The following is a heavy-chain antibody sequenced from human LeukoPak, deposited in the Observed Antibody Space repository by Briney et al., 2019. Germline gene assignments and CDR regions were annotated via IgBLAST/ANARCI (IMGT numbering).Heavy chain of an antibody. CDR2: IVIGSGNT. D-gene: IGHD6-19*01. CDR3: AVLSSGWPFDY. Sequence: SVKVSCKASGFTFTSSAVQWVRQARGQRLEWIGWIVIGSGNTNYAQKFQERVTITRDMSTSTAYMELSSLRSEDTAVYYCAVLSSGWPFDYWGQGTLVTVSS. CDR1: GFTFTSSA. J-gene: IGHJ4*02. V-gene: IGHV1-58*01.